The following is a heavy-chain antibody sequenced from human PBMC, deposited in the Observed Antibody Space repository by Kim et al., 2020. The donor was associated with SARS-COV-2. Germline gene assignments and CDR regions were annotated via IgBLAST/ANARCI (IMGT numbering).Heavy chain of an antibody. D-gene: IGHD6-25*01. Sequence: GGSLRLSCVASGFTFSSNAMQWVRQTPGKGLEWVAVIANDGTKKFHADFAKGRFTISRDNSKNLLSLEMNSLGVEDTGVYYCAKDRWMTVWSSSGFDVWGQGTTVIVSS. CDR2: IANDGTKK. CDR1: GFTFSSNA. CDR3: AKDRWMTVWSSSGFDV. J-gene: IGHJ6*02. V-gene: IGHV3-30*18.